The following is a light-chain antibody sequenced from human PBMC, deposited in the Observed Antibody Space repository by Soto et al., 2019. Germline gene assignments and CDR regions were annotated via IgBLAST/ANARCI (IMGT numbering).Light chain of an antibody. CDR1: QSVSSN. V-gene: IGKV3-15*01. CDR3: QQYNNWPLF. CDR2: GAS. J-gene: IGKJ4*01. Sequence: EIVMTQSPATLSVSPGERATLSCRASQSVSSNLAWYQQKPGQAPRLLIYGASTRATGIPARFSGSGSGTEFTLTISSLRSEDFAVYYCQQYNNWPLFFGGGTKVEIK.